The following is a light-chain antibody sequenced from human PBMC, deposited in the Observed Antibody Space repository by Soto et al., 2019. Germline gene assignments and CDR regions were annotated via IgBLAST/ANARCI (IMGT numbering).Light chain of an antibody. Sequence: QAVVTQSSSASASLGSSVKLTCSLDSGHTSHIIAWHQQQPGQAPRYLMKLEGSGNYNKGSGVPDRFSGSSSGADRYLTISNLQSEDEADYSCETWDSNIGVFGEGTKLTVL. CDR3: ETWDSNIGV. J-gene: IGLJ3*02. V-gene: IGLV4-60*03. CDR1: SGHTSHI. CDR2: LEGSGNY.